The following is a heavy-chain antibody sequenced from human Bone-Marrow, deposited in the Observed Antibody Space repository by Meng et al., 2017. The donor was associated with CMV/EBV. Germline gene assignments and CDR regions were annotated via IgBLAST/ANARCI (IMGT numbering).Heavy chain of an antibody. D-gene: IGHD2-8*01. J-gene: IGHJ3*02. V-gene: IGHV1-69*05. Sequence: SVKVSCKASGGTFSSYAISWVRQAPGQGLEWMGGIIPIFGTANYAQKFQGRVTITTDESTSTAYMELSSLRSEDTAVYYCARGQENGDAFDIWGQGTMVTVPS. CDR1: GGTFSSYA. CDR2: IIPIFGTA. CDR3: ARGQENGDAFDI.